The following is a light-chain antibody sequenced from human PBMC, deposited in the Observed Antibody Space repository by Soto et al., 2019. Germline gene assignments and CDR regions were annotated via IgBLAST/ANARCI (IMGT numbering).Light chain of an antibody. V-gene: IGLV2-8*01. Sequence: QSALTQPPSASGSPGQSVSISCNGSSSDVGGYSYVSWYQQHPGKAPKLMIYEVTKRPSGVPDRFSASKSGNTASLTVSGLQAEDEADYYCSSYAGSNNFVFGTGTKLTVL. CDR3: SSYAGSNNFV. CDR2: EVT. CDR1: SSDVGGYSY. J-gene: IGLJ1*01.